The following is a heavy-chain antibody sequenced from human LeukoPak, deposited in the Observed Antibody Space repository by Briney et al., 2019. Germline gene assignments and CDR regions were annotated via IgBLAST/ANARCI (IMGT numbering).Heavy chain of an antibody. Sequence: GGSLRLSCAASGFTFSSYAMHWVRQAPGKGLEWVAVISYDGSNKYYADSVKGRFTISRDNSKNTLYLQMNSLRAEDTAVYYCARGNYDILTGYYNAPYYYYGMDVWGQGTTVTVSS. V-gene: IGHV3-30-3*01. CDR1: GFTFSSYA. D-gene: IGHD3-9*01. CDR2: ISYDGSNK. CDR3: ARGNYDILTGYYNAPYYYYGMDV. J-gene: IGHJ6*02.